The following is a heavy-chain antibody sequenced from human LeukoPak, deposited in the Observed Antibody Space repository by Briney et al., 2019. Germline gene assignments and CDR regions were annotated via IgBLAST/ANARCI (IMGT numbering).Heavy chain of an antibody. Sequence: PRGSLRLSCAASGFTFDDYAMHWVRQAPGKSLEWVSVITLDGGTAYYADSVKGRFTISRDNSKNSLYLQMNSLRPEDTALYYCAKDFSLRGLRGFFDYWGQGPLVTVSS. CDR2: ITLDGGTA. CDR1: GFTFDDYA. V-gene: IGHV3-43D*03. D-gene: IGHD4-23*01. CDR3: AKDFSLRGLRGFFDY. J-gene: IGHJ4*02.